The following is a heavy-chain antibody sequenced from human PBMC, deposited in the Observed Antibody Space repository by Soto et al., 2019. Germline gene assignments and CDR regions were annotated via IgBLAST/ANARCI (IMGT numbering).Heavy chain of an antibody. D-gene: IGHD2-2*02. CDR2: IWYDGSNK. J-gene: IGHJ6*03. V-gene: IGHV3-33*01. Sequence: QVQLVESGGGVVQPGRSLRLSCAASGFTFSSYGMHWVRQAPGKGLEWVAVIWYDGSNKYYADSVKGRFTISRDNSKNTLYLQMNSMRAEDTAVYYCARVREVCSSTRCYNHYYYYMDVWGKGTTVTVSS. CDR1: GFTFSSYG. CDR3: ARVREVCSSTRCYNHYYYYMDV.